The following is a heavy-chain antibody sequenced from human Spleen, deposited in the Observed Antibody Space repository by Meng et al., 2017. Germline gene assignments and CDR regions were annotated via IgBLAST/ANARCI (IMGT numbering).Heavy chain of an antibody. Sequence: QVQLQESGPGLVKPSGTLSLTCVVSGGSISSIDWWSWVRQPPGKGLKWIGEIYHGGDTNYNPSLKSRVTIAIDKSKNQFSLKLSSVTAADTAVYYCASWIYSCGWQWGQGALVTVSS. CDR1: GGSISSIDW. CDR2: IYHGGDT. CDR3: ASWIYSCGWQ. V-gene: IGHV4/OR15-8*02. J-gene: IGHJ4*02. D-gene: IGHD6-19*01.